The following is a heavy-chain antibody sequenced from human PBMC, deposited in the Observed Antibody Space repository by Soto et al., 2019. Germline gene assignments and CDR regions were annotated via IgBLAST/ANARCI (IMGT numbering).Heavy chain of an antibody. Sequence: GGSLRLSCAASGFTFSSYAMSWVRQAPGKGLEWVSAISGSGGSTYYADSVKGRFTISRDNSNNTLYLQMNSLRAEDTAVYYCAKSPARSGEYFQHWGQGTLVTVSS. D-gene: IGHD3-10*01. CDR3: AKSPARSGEYFQH. CDR2: ISGSGGST. V-gene: IGHV3-23*01. CDR1: GFTFSSYA. J-gene: IGHJ1*01.